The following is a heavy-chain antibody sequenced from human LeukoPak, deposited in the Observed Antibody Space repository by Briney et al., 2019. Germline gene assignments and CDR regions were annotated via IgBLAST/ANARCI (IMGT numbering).Heavy chain of an antibody. CDR1: GFTFSDYY. CDR2: ISSSDSTI. Sequence: GGSLRLSCAASGFTFSDYYMSWIRQAPGKGLEWVSYISSSDSTIYYADSVKGRFTISRDNAKNSLYLQMNSLRAEDTAVYYCARALSFQEAFDIWGQGTMVTVS. V-gene: IGHV3-11*04. J-gene: IGHJ3*02. CDR3: ARALSFQEAFDI.